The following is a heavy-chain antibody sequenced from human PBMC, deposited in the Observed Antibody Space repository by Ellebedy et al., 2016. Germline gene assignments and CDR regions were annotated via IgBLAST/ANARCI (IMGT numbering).Heavy chain of an antibody. V-gene: IGHV1-18*01. D-gene: IGHD5-18*01. CDR2: SSAYNGNS. CDR3: ARERGYSFGTPAY. Sequence: ASVKVSXKASGYTFTSHHVHWVRQAPGQGLEWMGWSSAYNGNSYYAQPFKGRVTFTTDTSTETAYMELTSLTSDDTAMYYCARERGYSFGTPAYWGQGTL. J-gene: IGHJ4*02. CDR1: GYTFTSHH.